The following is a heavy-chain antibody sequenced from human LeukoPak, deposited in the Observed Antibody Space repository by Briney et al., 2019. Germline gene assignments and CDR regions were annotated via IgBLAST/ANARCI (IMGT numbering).Heavy chain of an antibody. CDR3: ARSSWSSSWYLTLEGGYYFDY. CDR1: KFTFSDYS. CDR2: ISSIRNYI. J-gene: IGHJ4*02. Sequence: GGSLRLSCAASKFTFSDYSMSWVRQAPGKGLEWVSSISSIRNYIYYADSVKGRFTVSRDNAKNSLYLQMNSLRAEDTAEYYCARSSWSSSWYLTLEGGYYFDYWGQGTLVTVSS. D-gene: IGHD6-13*01. V-gene: IGHV3-21*01.